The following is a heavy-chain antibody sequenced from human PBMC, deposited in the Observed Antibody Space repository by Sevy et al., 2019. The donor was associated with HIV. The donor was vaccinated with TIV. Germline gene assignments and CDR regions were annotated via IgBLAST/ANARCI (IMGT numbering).Heavy chain of an antibody. CDR1: GGSISSYY. J-gene: IGHJ6*02. V-gene: IGHV4-59*13. D-gene: IGHD3-10*01. CDR3: ARAGVYYGSGGRNRGGGMDV. CDR2: IYYSGST. Sequence: SETLSLTCTVSGGSISSYYWSWIRQPPGKGLEWIGYIYYSGSTNYNPSLKSRVTISVDTSKNQFSLKLSSVTAADTAVYYCARAGVYYGSGGRNRGGGMDVWGQGTTVTVSS.